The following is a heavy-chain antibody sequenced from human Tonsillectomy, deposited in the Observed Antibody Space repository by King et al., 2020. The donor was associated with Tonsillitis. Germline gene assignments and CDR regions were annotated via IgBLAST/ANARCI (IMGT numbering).Heavy chain of an antibody. V-gene: IGHV5-10-1*03. D-gene: IGHD6-19*01. CDR2: IDPSDSYT. CDR1: GYSFTNYW. J-gene: IGHJ6*02. Sequence: VQLVESGAEVKKPGESLRISCKGSGYSFTNYWINWVRQMPGKGLEWMGRIDPSDSYTNYSPSFQGHVTISTDKPISTAYLQWSSLTASDTAIYYCARSRPSGAGTPFPSGAGMDVWGQGTPVTVSS. CDR3: ARSRPSGAGTPFPSGAGMDV.